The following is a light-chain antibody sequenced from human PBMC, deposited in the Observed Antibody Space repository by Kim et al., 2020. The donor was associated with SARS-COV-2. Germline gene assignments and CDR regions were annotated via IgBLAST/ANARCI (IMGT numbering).Light chain of an antibody. J-gene: IGLJ1*01. Sequence: QSITLSCTGTSSDIGSYYYVSWFQQHPGKAPKLLIYDVTKRPSGVSNRFSGSKSGYTASLTISGLQAEDEADYYCSSYTTSTTYVFGTGTKVTVL. V-gene: IGLV2-14*03. CDR2: DVT. CDR1: SSDIGSYYY. CDR3: SSYTTSTTYV.